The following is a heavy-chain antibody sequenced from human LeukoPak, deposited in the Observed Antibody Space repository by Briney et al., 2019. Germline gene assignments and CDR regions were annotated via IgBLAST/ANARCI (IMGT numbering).Heavy chain of an antibody. CDR1: GGSISSSSYY. J-gene: IGHJ5*02. Sequence: PSETLSLTCTVSGGSISSSSYYWGWLRQPPGKGLEWTGSIYYSGSTYYNPSLKSRVTISVDTSKNQFSLKLSSVTAADTAVYYCARVVAKVDEFEWVWFDPWGQGTLVTVSS. CDR3: ARVVAKVDEFEWVWFDP. CDR2: IYYSGST. V-gene: IGHV4-39*07. D-gene: IGHD5-12*01.